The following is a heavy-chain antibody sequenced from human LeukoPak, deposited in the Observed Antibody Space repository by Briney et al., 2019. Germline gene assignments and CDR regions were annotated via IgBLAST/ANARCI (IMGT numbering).Heavy chain of an antibody. V-gene: IGHV4-38-2*02. CDR1: GYSISSGYS. CDR2: MYHSGFT. Sequence: SETLSLTCTVSGYSISSGYSWGWIRQPPGKGLEWIGTMYHSGFTYYNQSLKSRVTISVETSKNHVSLTLSSVTAADTAVYYCARNPPATAEFYFDYWGQGTLVTVSS. D-gene: IGHD1-14*01. CDR3: ARNPPATAEFYFDY. J-gene: IGHJ4*02.